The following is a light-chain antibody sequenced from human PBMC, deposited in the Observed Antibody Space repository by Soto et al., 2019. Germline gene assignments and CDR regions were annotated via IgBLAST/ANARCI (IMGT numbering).Light chain of an antibody. V-gene: IGLV2-23*01. CDR2: EGS. J-gene: IGLJ1*01. CDR1: SSDVGRYNL. Sequence: QSALTQPASVSGSPGQSITISCTGTSSDVGRYNLVSWYQQYPGQAPKLMIYEGSKQPAGVSNRFSGSTSRNTASLKSSGREADDEADYYGGSYARSSNEVFGSGTKGT. CDR3: GSYARSSNEV.